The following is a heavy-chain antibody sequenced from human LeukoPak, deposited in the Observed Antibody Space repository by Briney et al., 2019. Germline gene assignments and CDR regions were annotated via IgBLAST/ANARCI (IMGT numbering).Heavy chain of an antibody. D-gene: IGHD3-22*01. V-gene: IGHV3-9*01. CDR1: GFTFSSYS. CDR3: AKSVGGPYYDSSGFDI. CDR2: ISWNSGSI. Sequence: HPGGSLRLSCAASGFTFSSYSMNWVRQAPGKGLEWVSGISWNSGSIGYADSVKGRFTISRDNAKNSLYLQMNSLRAEDTALYYCAKSVGGPYYDSSGFDIWGQGTMVTVSS. J-gene: IGHJ3*02.